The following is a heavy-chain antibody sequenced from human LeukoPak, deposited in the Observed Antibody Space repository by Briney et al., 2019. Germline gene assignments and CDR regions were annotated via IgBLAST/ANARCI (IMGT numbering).Heavy chain of an antibody. CDR3: ARDRRVAVAGTAVDAFDI. CDR2: ISAYNGNT. J-gene: IGHJ3*02. Sequence: ASVKVSCKASGYTFTSYGISWVRQAPGQGLEWMGWISAYNGNTNYAQKLQGRVTMTPDTSPSPAYMELRSLRSDDTAVYYCARDRRVAVAGTAVDAFDIWGQGTMVTVSS. D-gene: IGHD6-19*01. CDR1: GYTFTSYG. V-gene: IGHV1-18*01.